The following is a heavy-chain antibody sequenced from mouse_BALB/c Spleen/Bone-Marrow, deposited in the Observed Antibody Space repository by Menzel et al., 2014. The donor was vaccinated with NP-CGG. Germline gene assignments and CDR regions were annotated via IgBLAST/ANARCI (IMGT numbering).Heavy chain of an antibody. D-gene: IGHD4-1*01. J-gene: IGHJ2*01. CDR1: GFTFSSFG. CDR2: ISSDSGAI. V-gene: IGHV5-17*02. CDR3: TRGGNWEDFDY. Sequence: EVNVVESGGGLVQPGGPRKLSCAASGFTFSSFGMHWVRQAPEKGLEWIAYISSDSGAIFYADTVKGRFTISRDNPKNTLFLQMTSLRSEDTAIYFCTRGGNWEDFDYWGQGTTLTVSS.